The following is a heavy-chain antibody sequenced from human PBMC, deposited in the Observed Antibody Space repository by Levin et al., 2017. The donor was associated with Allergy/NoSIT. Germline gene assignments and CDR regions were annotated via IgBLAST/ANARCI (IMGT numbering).Heavy chain of an antibody. J-gene: IGHJ2*01. V-gene: IGHV3-23*01. D-gene: IGHD2-2*01. CDR1: GFTFSNYA. CDR2: ISGGSGSFT. CDR3: AKDSPTYSAGYFDL. Sequence: GGSLRLSCASSGFTFSNYAMSWVRQAPGKGLEWVSAISGGSGSFTYYADSVMGRFTISRDNSKNTLYLQMTSLRAEDTAVYYCAKDSPTYSAGYFDLWGRGTLVTVSS.